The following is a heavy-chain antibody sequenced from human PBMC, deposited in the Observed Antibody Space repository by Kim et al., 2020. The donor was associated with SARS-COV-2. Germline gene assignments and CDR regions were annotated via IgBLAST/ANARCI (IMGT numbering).Heavy chain of an antibody. Sequence: SETLSLTFAVQGGSFRDYYWTCIRQSPGKGLEWIGEISYGGNTNYNPSLGSRVTMSIDTSRNSFSLKMTSVTAADTAVYYCARAYSLQYLDWTATTYYY. V-gene: IGHV4-34*01. J-gene: IGHJ6*01. CDR1: GGSFRDYY. D-gene: IGHD3-3*01. CDR3: ARAYSLQYLDWTATTYYY. CDR2: ISYGGNT.